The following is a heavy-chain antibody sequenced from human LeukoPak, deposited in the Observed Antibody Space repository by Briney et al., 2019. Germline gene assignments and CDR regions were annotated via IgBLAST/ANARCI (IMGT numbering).Heavy chain of an antibody. CDR2: VWNDGSET. J-gene: IGHJ5*02. Sequence: GRSLRLSCAASGFIFSNYGMHWVRQAPGKRLEWVAVVWNDGSETFHADSVKGRFRIARDNSKNTLYLQMNSLRAEDTAVYYCARDQGSWWFDPWGQGTLVTVSS. CDR1: GFIFSNYG. CDR3: ARDQGSWWFDP. D-gene: IGHD3-10*01. V-gene: IGHV3-33*01.